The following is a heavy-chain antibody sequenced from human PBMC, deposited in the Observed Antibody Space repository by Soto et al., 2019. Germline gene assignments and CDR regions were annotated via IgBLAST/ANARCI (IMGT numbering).Heavy chain of an antibody. J-gene: IGHJ6*04. CDR1: GYTFSSYG. Sequence: QAQLVQSGAEVKKPGASVKVSCKASGYTFSSYGITWVRQAPGQGLEWMAWISGYNGNTNYAQNLQGRVTMTTDTSTNTAYMELRCLRSDDTAVYYCARDDFVVRGVYYYYGMDVWGKGTTVTVSS. CDR3: ARDDFVVRGVYYYYGMDV. CDR2: ISGYNGNT. V-gene: IGHV1-18*01. D-gene: IGHD3-10*01.